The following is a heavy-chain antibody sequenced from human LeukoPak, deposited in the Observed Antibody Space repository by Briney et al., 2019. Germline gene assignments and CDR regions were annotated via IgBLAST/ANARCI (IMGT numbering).Heavy chain of an antibody. CDR3: AREAPGGYFDY. V-gene: IGHV1-46*01. D-gene: IGHD3-16*01. CDR2: ISPSEGNT. CDR1: GYTFTTYF. J-gene: IGHJ4*02. Sequence: ASVKVSCKASGYTFTTYFLHWVRQAPGQGLEWMGMISPSEGNTNYAQNFQGRVTVTRDTSTRTIYMEPTSLKSEDTALYYCAREAPGGYFDYWAQGTLVTVSS.